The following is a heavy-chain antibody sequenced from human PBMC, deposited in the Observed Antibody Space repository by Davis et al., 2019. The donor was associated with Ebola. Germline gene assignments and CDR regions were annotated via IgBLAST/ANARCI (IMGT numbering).Heavy chain of an antibody. Sequence: SETLSLTCTVSGGSISSGGYYWSWIRQHPGKGLEWIGYICYSGSTYYNPSLKSRVTISVDTSKNQFSLKLSSVTAADTAVYYCARVRVAATTNWFDPWGQGTLVTVSS. CDR2: ICYSGST. CDR3: ARVRVAATTNWFDP. J-gene: IGHJ5*02. V-gene: IGHV4-31*03. CDR1: GGSISSGGYY. D-gene: IGHD2-15*01.